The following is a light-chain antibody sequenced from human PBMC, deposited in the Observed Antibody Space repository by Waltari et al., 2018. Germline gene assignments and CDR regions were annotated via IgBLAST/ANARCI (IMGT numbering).Light chain of an antibody. J-gene: IGKJ4*01. V-gene: IGKV4-1*01. CDR3: QQFYGSPFT. CDR2: WAS. CDR1: RSVLYSPNNKNY. Sequence: DIVMTQSPDSLAVSLGQSATINDKSSRSVLYSPNNKNYLSWYPQKPGQPPKLPIYWASTRQSGVPDRFSGSGSGPDFTLTLSRLQAEDVALYYCQQFYGSPFTFGGGTQVEIK.